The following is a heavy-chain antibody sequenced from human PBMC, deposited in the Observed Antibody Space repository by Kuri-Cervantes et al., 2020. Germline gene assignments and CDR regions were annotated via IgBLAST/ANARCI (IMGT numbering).Heavy chain of an antibody. V-gene: IGHV3-7*03. CDR1: GFTFSSYA. D-gene: IGHD3-16*01. J-gene: IGHJ4*02. CDR3: TRDDPTQRGDY. Sequence: GGSLRLSCAASGFTFSSYAMHWVRQAPGKGLEWVANIKHSETFYVDSVKGRFTISRDNAKNSLYLQMNSLRAEDTAVYYCTRDDPTQRGDYWGQGTLVTVSS. CDR2: IKHSET.